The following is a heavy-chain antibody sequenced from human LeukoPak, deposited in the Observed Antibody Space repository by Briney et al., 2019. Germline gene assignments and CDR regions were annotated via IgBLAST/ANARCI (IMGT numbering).Heavy chain of an antibody. Sequence: GGSLRLSCAASGFTFSSYAMHWVRQAPGKGLEYVSAISSNGGSTYYANSVKGRFTISRDNSKNTLYLQTGSLRAEDMAVYYCARDRARTGGAFDIWGQGTMVTVSS. D-gene: IGHD3-10*01. CDR3: ARDRARTGGAFDI. CDR1: GFTFSSYA. V-gene: IGHV3-64*01. CDR2: ISSNGGST. J-gene: IGHJ3*02.